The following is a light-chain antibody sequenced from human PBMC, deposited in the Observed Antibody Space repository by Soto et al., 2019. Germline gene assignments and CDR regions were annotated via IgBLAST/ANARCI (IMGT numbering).Light chain of an antibody. J-gene: IGLJ1*01. CDR2: RNN. V-gene: IGLV1-44*01. Sequence: QSVLTQPPSASETPGQRVTISCSGSNSNIGRNTVNWYQQLPGTAPKLLIYRNNQRPSGVPDRFSGSKSGTSASLAISGLQSEDEYDYYCAAWDDSLTGDVFGTGTKLTVL. CDR1: NSNIGRNT. CDR3: AAWDDSLTGDV.